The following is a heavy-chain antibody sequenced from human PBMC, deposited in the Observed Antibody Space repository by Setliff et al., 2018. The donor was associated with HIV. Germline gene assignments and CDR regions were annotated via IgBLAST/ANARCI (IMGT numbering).Heavy chain of an antibody. CDR2: ISSSGSSI. Sequence: PGGSLRLSCAASGFTFSDHYMNWVRQGPGKGLEWVSYISSSGSSIYYAGSVKGRFTISRDNAKNSLYLQMNSLRAEDTAVYYCARGPYTIDYWGQGTLVTVSS. CDR1: GFTFSDHY. CDR3: ARGPYTIDY. D-gene: IGHD3-16*01. J-gene: IGHJ4*02. V-gene: IGHV3-11*04.